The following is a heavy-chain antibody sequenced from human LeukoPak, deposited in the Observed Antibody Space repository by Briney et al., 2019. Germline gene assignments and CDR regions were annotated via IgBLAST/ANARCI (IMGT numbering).Heavy chain of an antibody. Sequence: GGSLRLSCAASGFIFSSYEMNWVRQAPGKGLEWVSYISSSGSTIYYADSVKGRFTISRDSAKNSLYLQMNSLRAEDTAVYYCATWGGALAPPWGQGTLVTVSS. V-gene: IGHV3-48*03. CDR1: GFIFSSYE. D-gene: IGHD7-27*01. CDR3: ATWGGALAPP. J-gene: IGHJ5*02. CDR2: ISSSGSTI.